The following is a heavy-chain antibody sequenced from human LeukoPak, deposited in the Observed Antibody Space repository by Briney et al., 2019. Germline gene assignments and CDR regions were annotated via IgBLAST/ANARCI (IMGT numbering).Heavy chain of an antibody. J-gene: IGHJ4*02. CDR1: GYTFTDFY. CDR2: LNPNSGDT. D-gene: IGHD3-9*01. CDR3: ARDQKTLRYFDWLSPFDY. V-gene: IGHV1-2*04. Sequence: ASVKVSCKTSGYTFTDFYIHWVRQAPGQGLEWMGWLNPNSGDTYLTQKFQGWVTMTRDTSVNTAYMELSRLKSDDTAIYFCARDQKTLRYFDWLSPFDYWGQGTLVTVSS.